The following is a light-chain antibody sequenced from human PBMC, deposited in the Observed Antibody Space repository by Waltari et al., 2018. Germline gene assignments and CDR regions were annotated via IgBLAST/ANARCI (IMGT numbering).Light chain of an antibody. J-gene: IGLJ2*01. Sequence: SYDLTQPSSMSVSPGQTARITCGGDNLGSESVHWYQQKPPQAPVLVIYDNCDRPSGSPERFSGANSGNTATLTISGVEPGDEADYYCQIWDSNDDHWVFGGGTRLTVL. CDR2: DNC. V-gene: IGLV3-21*02. CDR3: QIWDSNDDHWV. CDR1: NLGSES.